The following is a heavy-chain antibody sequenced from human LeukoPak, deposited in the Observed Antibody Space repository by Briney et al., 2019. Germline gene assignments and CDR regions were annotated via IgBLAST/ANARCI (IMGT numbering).Heavy chain of an antibody. J-gene: IGHJ4*02. CDR2: IYSGGST. CDR1: GFTVSSNY. CDR3: ARSTLRYYVDYYFDY. V-gene: IGHV3-53*01. D-gene: IGHD1-26*01. Sequence: GSLRLSCAASGFTVSSNYMNWVRQAPGKGLEWVSVIYSGGSTYYADSVKGRFSISRDNSKNTLYLQMNSLRAKDKAVYYCARSTLRYYVDYYFDYWGQGTLVTVSS.